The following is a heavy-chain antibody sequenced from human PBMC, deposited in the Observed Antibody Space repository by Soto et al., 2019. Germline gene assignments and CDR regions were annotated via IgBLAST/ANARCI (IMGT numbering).Heavy chain of an antibody. J-gene: IGHJ4*02. Sequence: GGSLRLSCAASGFTFSSYSMNWVRQAPGKGLEWVSSISSSSSYIYYADSVKGRFTISRDNAKNSLYLQMNSLRAEDTAVYYCARDRGTIFGSFDYWGQGTLVTVSS. CDR2: ISSSSSYI. CDR1: GFTFSSYS. D-gene: IGHD3-3*01. CDR3: ARDRGTIFGSFDY. V-gene: IGHV3-21*01.